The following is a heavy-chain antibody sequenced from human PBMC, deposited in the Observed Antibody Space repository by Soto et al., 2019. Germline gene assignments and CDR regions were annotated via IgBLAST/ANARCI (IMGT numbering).Heavy chain of an antibody. CDR1: GFTFDDYA. D-gene: IGHD6-19*01. CDR3: AKDGGIGYSSGHGPTFFDY. CDR2: ISWNSGSI. Sequence: EVQLVEYGGGLVQPGRSLRLSCAASGFTFDDYAMHWVRQAPGKGLEWVSGISWNSGSIGYADSVKGRFTISRDNAKNSLYLQMNSLRAEDTALYYCAKDGGIGYSSGHGPTFFDYWGQGTLVTVSS. J-gene: IGHJ4*02. V-gene: IGHV3-9*01.